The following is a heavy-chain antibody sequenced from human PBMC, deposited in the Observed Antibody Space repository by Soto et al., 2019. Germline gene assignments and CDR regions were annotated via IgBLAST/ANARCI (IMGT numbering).Heavy chain of an antibody. V-gene: IGHV4-34*01. J-gene: IGHJ6*02. CDR2: INHSGST. CDR3: ARLPLSSSSSAPRYYYYYGMDV. Sequence: SETLSLTCAVYGGSFSGYYWSWIRQPPGKGLEWIGEINHSGSTNYNPSLKSRVTISVDTSKNQFSLKLSSVTAADTAVYYCARLPLSSSSSAPRYYYYYGMDVWGQGTTVTVS. CDR1: GGSFSGYY. D-gene: IGHD6-6*01.